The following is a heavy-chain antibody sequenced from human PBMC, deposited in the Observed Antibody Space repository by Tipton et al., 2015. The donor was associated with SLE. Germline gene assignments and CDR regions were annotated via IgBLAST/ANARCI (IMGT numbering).Heavy chain of an antibody. J-gene: IGHJ4*02. D-gene: IGHD2-2*01. CDR1: GGSFNGYF. CDR2: IIHSGVT. Sequence: TLSLTCAVYGGSFNGYFWTWIRQPPGKGLEWIAEIIHSGVTNYNPSLRSRVTISVDMSKKKVSLNLSSVTAADTAVYYCARVAPAEVFDYWGQGTLVTVSS. CDR3: ARVAPAEVFDY. V-gene: IGHV4-34*12.